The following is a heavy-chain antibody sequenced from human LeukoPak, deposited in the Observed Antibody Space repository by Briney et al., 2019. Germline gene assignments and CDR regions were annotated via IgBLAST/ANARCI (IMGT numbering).Heavy chain of an antibody. V-gene: IGHV3-21*01. CDR2: IYSGGHT. J-gene: IGHJ6*02. Sequence: GGSLRLSCAASGFTLSSHSMNWVRQAPGKGLEWVSVIYSGGHTYYADSVRGRFTISRDNAKNSLYLQMNSLRAEDTAVYYCARDPGMTAVTSYYYYGMDVWGQGTTVTVSS. CDR1: GFTLSSHS. CDR3: ARDPGMTAVTSYYYYGMDV. D-gene: IGHD4-17*01.